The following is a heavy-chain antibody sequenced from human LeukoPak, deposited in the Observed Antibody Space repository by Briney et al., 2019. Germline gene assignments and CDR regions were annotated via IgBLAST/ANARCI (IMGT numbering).Heavy chain of an antibody. CDR3: ASRYCNGGDCTYPPDYFDY. CDR2: INPRSGGT. V-gene: IGHV1-2*02. Sequence: ASVKVSCKTSGYTFTAYYLHWVRQAPGHGLEWVGWINPRSGGTNYAPKFQGRVTMTSDTSSSTAYTELSGLRSDDTATYFCASRYCNGGDCTYPPDYFDYWGQGALVIVSS. CDR1: GYTFTAYY. J-gene: IGHJ4*02. D-gene: IGHD2-8*02.